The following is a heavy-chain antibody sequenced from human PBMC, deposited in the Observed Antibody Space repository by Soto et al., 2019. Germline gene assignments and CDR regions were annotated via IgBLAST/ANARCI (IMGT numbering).Heavy chain of an antibody. J-gene: IGHJ5*02. CDR1: GYTFTNYG. CDR2: ISTYNGNT. Sequence: ASVKVSCKTSGYTFTNYGINWVRQAPGQGLEWMGWISTYNGNTNYAQNLQDRVTMTTDTSTSTAYMELRSLRSEDTAVYYCARVPTPTHGDSNKNTCFDPWGQGTLVTVSS. D-gene: IGHD4-17*01. CDR3: ARVPTPTHGDSNKNTCFDP. V-gene: IGHV1-18*04.